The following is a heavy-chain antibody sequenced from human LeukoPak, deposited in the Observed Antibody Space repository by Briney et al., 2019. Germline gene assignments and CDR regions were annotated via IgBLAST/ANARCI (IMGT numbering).Heavy chain of an antibody. V-gene: IGHV4-61*08. CDR3: ARASEGFIVVVPAANYAFDI. J-gene: IGHJ3*02. D-gene: IGHD2-2*01. CDR1: GGSISSGDYY. Sequence: PSQTLSLTCIVSGGSISSGDYYWSWIRQPPGKGLEWIGYIYYSGSTNYNPSLKSRVTISVDTSKNQFSLKLSSVTAADTAVYYCARASEGFIVVVPAANYAFDIWGQGTMVTVSS. CDR2: IYYSGST.